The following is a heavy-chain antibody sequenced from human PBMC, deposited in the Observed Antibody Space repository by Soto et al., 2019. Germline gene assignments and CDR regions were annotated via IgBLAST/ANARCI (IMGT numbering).Heavy chain of an antibody. CDR3: ARSGKDILTGYYKGGYYYYYYGMDV. CDR2: IFSNDEK. D-gene: IGHD3-9*01. J-gene: IGHJ6*02. Sequence: PTETLTLTCTVSGFSLSNARMGVSWIRQPPGKALEWLAHIFSNDEKSYSTSLKSRLTISKDTSKSQVVLTMTNMDPVDTATYYCARSGKDILTGYYKGGYYYYYYGMDVWGQGTTVTVSS. V-gene: IGHV2-26*01. CDR1: GFSLSNARMG.